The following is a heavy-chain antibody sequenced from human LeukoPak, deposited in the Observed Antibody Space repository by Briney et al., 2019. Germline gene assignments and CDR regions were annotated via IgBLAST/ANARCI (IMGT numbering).Heavy chain of an antibody. D-gene: IGHD5-18*01. CDR2: ISSSRSYT. V-gene: IGHV3-11*03. Sequence: GGSLRLSCVASGFTFSDYYMSWIRQAPGKGLEWGSYISSSRSYTNYADSVKGRFTISRDSAKNSLYLQMNSLRAEDTAVYYCARFSDGRGYNYGYFIDYWGQGTLVTVSS. CDR3: ARFSDGRGYNYGYFIDY. CDR1: GFTFSDYY. J-gene: IGHJ4*02.